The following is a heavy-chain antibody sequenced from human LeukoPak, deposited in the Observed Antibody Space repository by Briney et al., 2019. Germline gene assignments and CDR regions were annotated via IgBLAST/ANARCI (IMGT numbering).Heavy chain of an antibody. Sequence: GGSLRLSCAASGFTFSNSAMSWVRQAPGKGLEWVSAISGSGASTYYADSVKGRFTTSRDNSKNTLYLQMNSLRAEDTAVYYCAKVPQYYYDSSGYFDYWGQGTLVTVSS. CDR3: AKVPQYYYDSSGYFDY. CDR2: ISGSGAST. D-gene: IGHD3-22*01. CDR1: GFTFSNSA. J-gene: IGHJ4*02. V-gene: IGHV3-23*01.